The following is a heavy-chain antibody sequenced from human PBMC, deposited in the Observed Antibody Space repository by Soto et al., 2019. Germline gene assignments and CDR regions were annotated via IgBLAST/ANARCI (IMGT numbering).Heavy chain of an antibody. J-gene: IGHJ4*02. CDR2: IRSKANSYTT. CDR3: TRHEPTGTNGY. V-gene: IGHV3-73*01. CDR1: GCIFSDSA. D-gene: IGHD1-1*01. Sequence: GGSLRLSCAASGCIFSDSAIHWVRQASGKGLEWVGRIRSKANSYTTEYAASVQGRFTISRDDSKNTAYLQMNRLKTEDTALYYCTRHEPTGTNGYWGQGTQVTVAS.